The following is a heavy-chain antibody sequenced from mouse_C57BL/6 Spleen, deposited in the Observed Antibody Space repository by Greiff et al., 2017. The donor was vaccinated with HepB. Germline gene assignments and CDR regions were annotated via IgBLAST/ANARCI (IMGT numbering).Heavy chain of an antibody. J-gene: IGHJ2*01. Sequence: VQLQQSGAELVKPGASVKLSCKASGYTFTSYWMHWVKQRPGQGLEWIGMIHPNSGSTNYNEKFKSKATLTVDKSSSTAYMQLSSLTSEDSAVYYCARSGGYSLDYWGQGTTLTVSS. V-gene: IGHV1-64*01. CDR1: GYTFTSYW. D-gene: IGHD3-2*02. CDR2: IHPNSGST. CDR3: ARSGGYSLDY.